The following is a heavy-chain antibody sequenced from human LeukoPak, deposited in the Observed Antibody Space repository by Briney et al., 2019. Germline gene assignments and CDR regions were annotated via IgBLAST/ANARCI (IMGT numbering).Heavy chain of an antibody. V-gene: IGHV3-21*01. J-gene: IGHJ4*01. D-gene: IGHD4-17*01. CDR1: GFAFSSYA. CDR2: ISTGSGYI. CDR3: ARGYGDGDTPRDY. Sequence: PGESLRLSCAASGFAFSSYAMNWVRQAPGKALEWVSSISTGSGYIYYADSLKGRFTISRDNAKSSLYLQMDSLSADDTGVYYCARGYGDGDTPRDYWGHGTLVTVSS.